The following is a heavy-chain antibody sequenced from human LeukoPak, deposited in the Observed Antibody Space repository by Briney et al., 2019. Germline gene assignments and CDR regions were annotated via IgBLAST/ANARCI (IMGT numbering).Heavy chain of an antibody. Sequence: SETLSLTCAASGVAFSNYYWSWVRQSPTKGLEWIGEINHSGYTNYNPSLKSRVTISIDTSKNQFSLMVISVTAADTGVYYCTRAVAGHPDWGQGTLVTVPS. CDR1: GVAFSNYY. J-gene: IGHJ4*02. V-gene: IGHV4-34*01. D-gene: IGHD6-19*01. CDR2: INHSGYT. CDR3: TRAVAGHPD.